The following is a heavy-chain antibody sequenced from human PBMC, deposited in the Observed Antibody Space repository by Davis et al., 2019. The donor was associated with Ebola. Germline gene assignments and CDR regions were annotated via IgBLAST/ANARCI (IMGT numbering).Heavy chain of an antibody. V-gene: IGHV1-69-2*01. D-gene: IGHD3-9*01. CDR1: GYSFSDYY. J-gene: IGHJ6*02. Sequence: AASVKVSCKGSGYSFSDYYIHWVQGAPGKGLEWVGLVDPKAGKTVYAEKFQDRVTITADRSTDTVYIELSSLRFEDAAVYYCTTLDILTAYVPYAMDVWGQGTTVTVS. CDR3: TTLDILTAYVPYAMDV. CDR2: VDPKAGKT.